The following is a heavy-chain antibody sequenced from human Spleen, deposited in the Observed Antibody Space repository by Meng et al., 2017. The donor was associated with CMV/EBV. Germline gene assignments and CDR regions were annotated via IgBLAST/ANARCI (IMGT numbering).Heavy chain of an antibody. CDR3: ARTYDLKGWYFDL. D-gene: IGHD3-3*01. V-gene: IGHV1-2*02. CDR2: MNPNNGGT. Sequence: ASVKVSCKASGYTFTGYQMHWVRQAPGQGLEWMGWMNPNNGGTNYAQKFQGRVTMTRDTSINTAYMELRSDDTAVYFCARTYDLKGWYFDLWGRGTLVTVSS. CDR1: GYTFTGYQ. J-gene: IGHJ2*01.